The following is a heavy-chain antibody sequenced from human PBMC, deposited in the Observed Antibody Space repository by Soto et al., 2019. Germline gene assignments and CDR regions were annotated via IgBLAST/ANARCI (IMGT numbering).Heavy chain of an antibody. CDR2: ISYDGSNK. V-gene: IGHV3-30*18. CDR1: GFTFSSYG. J-gene: IGHJ6*03. CDR3: AKDGDYYGSGYYMDV. D-gene: IGHD3-10*01. Sequence: GGSLRLSCAASGFTFSSYGMHWVRQAPGKGLEWVAVISYDGSNKYYADSVKGRFTISRDNSKNTLYLQMNSLRAEDTAVYYCAKDGDYYGSGYYMDVWGKGTTVTVSS.